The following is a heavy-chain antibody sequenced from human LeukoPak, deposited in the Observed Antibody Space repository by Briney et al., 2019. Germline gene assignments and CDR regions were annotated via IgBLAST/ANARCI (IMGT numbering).Heavy chain of an antibody. CDR2: ISGSGGST. Sequence: GGSLRLSCAASGFTFSSYAMSWVRQAPGKGLGWVSAISGSGGSTYYADSVKGRFTISRDNSKNTLYLQMNSLRAEDTAVYYCAKVGSSGSTVTPFDYWGQGTLVTVSS. J-gene: IGHJ4*02. CDR1: GFTFSSYA. D-gene: IGHD6-19*01. CDR3: AKVGSSGSTVTPFDY. V-gene: IGHV3-23*01.